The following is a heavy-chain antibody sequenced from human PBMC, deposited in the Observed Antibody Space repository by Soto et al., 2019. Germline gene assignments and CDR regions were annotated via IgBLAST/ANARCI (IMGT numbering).Heavy chain of an antibody. D-gene: IGHD3-10*01. CDR3: AKDATLRGSVNYWTVIIFDY. Sequence: EVQLLESGGGLVQPGGSLRLSCAASGFTFSSFAMSWVRQAPGKGLEWVSASSGSGGSTLYADSVKGRFTISRDNSKNTLYLQMNSLRAEDTAVYYCAKDATLRGSVNYWTVIIFDYWGQGTLVTVSS. CDR1: GFTFSSFA. J-gene: IGHJ4*02. CDR2: SSGSGGST. V-gene: IGHV3-23*01.